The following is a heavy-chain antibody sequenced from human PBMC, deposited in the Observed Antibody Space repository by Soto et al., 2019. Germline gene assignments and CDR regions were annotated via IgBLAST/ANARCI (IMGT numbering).Heavy chain of an antibody. CDR1: GGSNIRDGYY. V-gene: IGHV4-31*03. CDR2: ISYSGSS. Sequence: QVQLQESGPGLAKPSQTLSLTCTVSGGSNIRDGYYWSWIRQHPGKGLEWIAYISYSGSSYSNPSLKSRVTISADTSKNQFSLRLTSVTAADTAVYFCARATPAGSADFWGQGTLVTVSS. J-gene: IGHJ4*02. D-gene: IGHD2-2*01. CDR3: ARATPAGSADF.